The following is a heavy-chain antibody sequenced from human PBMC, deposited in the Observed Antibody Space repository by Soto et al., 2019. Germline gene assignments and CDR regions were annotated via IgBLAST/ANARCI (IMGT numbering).Heavy chain of an antibody. J-gene: IGHJ6*02. Sequence: EVQLLESGGGLVQPGGSLRLSCAASGFTFSSYAMSWVRQAPGKGLEWVSAISGSGGSTYYADSVKGRFTISRDNSKNTLYLQMNSLRAEDTAVYYCARNYALSHYYGMDVWGQGTTVTVSS. CDR2: ISGSGGST. CDR3: ARNYALSHYYGMDV. D-gene: IGHD1-7*01. CDR1: GFTFSSYA. V-gene: IGHV3-23*01.